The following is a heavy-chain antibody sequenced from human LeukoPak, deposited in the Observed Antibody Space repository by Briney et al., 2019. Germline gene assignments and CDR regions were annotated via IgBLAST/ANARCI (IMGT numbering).Heavy chain of an antibody. Sequence: SETLSLTCTVSGGSISSYYWSWIRQPPGKGLEWIGYIYYSGTTNYNPSLKSRVTMSVDTSKNQFSLKLSSVTAADTAVYYCARDGRFPPEVLPRYFDSWGQGTLVTVSS. CDR2: IYYSGTT. J-gene: IGHJ4*02. V-gene: IGHV4-59*12. CDR3: ARDGRFPPEVLPRYFDS. CDR1: GGSISSYY. D-gene: IGHD1-14*01.